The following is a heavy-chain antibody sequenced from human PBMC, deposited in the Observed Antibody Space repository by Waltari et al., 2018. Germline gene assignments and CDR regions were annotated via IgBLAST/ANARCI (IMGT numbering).Heavy chain of an antibody. CDR2: INHSGST. CDR3: ARGGNYYDSSGDY. CDR1: GGSFSGYY. D-gene: IGHD3-22*01. Sequence: QVPLQQWGAGLLKPSETLSLTCAVYGGSFSGYYWSWIRQPPRKGLEWIGEINHSGSTNYNPSLKSRVTISVDTSKNQFSLKLSSVTAADTAVYYCARGGNYYDSSGDYWGQGTLVTVSS. V-gene: IGHV4-34*01. J-gene: IGHJ4*02.